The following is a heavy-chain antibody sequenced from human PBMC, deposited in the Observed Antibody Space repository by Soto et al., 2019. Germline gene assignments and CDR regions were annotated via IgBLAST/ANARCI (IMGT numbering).Heavy chain of an antibody. CDR3: TIVRVADSALDH. CDR1: GFIFCNNG. CDR2: MSYDGSDT. V-gene: IGHV3-30*02. D-gene: IGHD3-10*02. Sequence: GGSLRLSCVGSGFIFCNNGMHWVRQTPGKGLEWVAFMSYDGSDTFYADSVKGRFTISRDNSKNTLFLHMSNLRAEDTAMYYCTIVRVADSALDHWGQGTLVTV. J-gene: IGHJ4*02.